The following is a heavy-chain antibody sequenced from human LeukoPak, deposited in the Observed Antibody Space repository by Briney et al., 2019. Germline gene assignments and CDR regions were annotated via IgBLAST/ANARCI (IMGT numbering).Heavy chain of an antibody. CDR3: ARDFRSYDILTGSPYFDY. Sequence: GASVKVSCKASGYTFTGYYMHWVRQAPGQGLEWMGWINPNSGGTDYAQKFQGRATMTRDTSISTAYMELSRLRSDDTAVYYCARDFRSYDILTGSPYFDYWGQGTLVTVSS. CDR1: GYTFTGYY. CDR2: INPNSGGT. V-gene: IGHV1-2*02. J-gene: IGHJ4*02. D-gene: IGHD3-9*01.